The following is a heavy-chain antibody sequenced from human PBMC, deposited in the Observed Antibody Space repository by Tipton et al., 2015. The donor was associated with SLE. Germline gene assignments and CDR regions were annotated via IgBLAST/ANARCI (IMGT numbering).Heavy chain of an antibody. Sequence: QLVQSGAEVKKPGASVKVSCKASGYTFTGYYMHWVRQAPGQGLEWMGWINPNSGGTNYAQKFQGRVTMNRDTSISTAYMELSRLGSGDPAVCYGAREGGGVSGDYWGQGTLVTVSS. CDR1: GYTFTGYY. V-gene: IGHV1-2*02. CDR2: INPNSGGT. D-gene: IGHD3-16*01. J-gene: IGHJ4*02. CDR3: AREGGGVSGDY.